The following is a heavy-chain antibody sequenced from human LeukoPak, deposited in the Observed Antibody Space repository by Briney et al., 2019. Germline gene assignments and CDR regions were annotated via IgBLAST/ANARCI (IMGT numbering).Heavy chain of an antibody. Sequence: PGGSLRHFRAPWGLPHSSYLMLGLRHAPGKGLVWVSRVNSEGSSTSYAHSVKGRFTISRDNAKNTLYLQMISLRAEDTAVYYCARHFGSGPSYWGQGTLVTVSS. V-gene: IGHV3-74*01. CDR3: ARHFGSGPSY. CDR1: GLPHSSYL. D-gene: IGHD6-19*01. J-gene: IGHJ4*02. CDR2: VNSEGSST.